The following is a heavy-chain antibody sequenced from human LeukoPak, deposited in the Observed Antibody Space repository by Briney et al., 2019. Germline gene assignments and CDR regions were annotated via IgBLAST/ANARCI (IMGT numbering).Heavy chain of an antibody. V-gene: IGHV1-69*04. D-gene: IGHD3-3*01. CDR2: IIPILGIA. CDR3: ARDQPSGVVPVLFDP. J-gene: IGHJ5*02. CDR1: GGTFSSYA. Sequence: GASVKVSCKASGGTFSSYAISWVRQAPGQGLEWMGRIIPILGIANYAQKFQGRVTITADKSTSTAYMELSSLRSEDTAVYYCARDQPSGVVPVLFDPWGQGTLVTVSS.